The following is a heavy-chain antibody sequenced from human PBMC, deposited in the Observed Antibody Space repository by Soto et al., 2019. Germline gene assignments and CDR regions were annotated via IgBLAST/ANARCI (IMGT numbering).Heavy chain of an antibody. J-gene: IGHJ4*02. CDR1: GGSISSGNYY. D-gene: IGHD2-15*01. Sequence: QVQLQESGPGLVKPSQTLSLTCTVSGGSISSGNYYWSWIRQHPGKGLEWIGYILYSGSTYYNPSLQSRVTISVDTSKKQFSLTLSSVTAADTAVYYWARGGSGDIVVVAAIDYWGQGTLVTVSS. CDR3: ARGGSGDIVVVAAIDY. V-gene: IGHV4-31*03. CDR2: ILYSGST.